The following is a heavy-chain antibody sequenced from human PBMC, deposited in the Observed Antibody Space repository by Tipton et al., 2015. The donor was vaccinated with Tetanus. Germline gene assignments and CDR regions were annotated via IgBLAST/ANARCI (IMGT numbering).Heavy chain of an antibody. Sequence: TLSLTCTVSGGSISSGGYYWSWIRQPPGKGLEWIGYIYYSGSTNYNPSLKSRVTISVDTSKNQFSLKLSSVTAADTAVYYCARESRGGIAAADDYWGQGTLVTVSS. J-gene: IGHJ4*02. CDR2: IYYSGST. CDR1: GGSISSGGYY. CDR3: ARESRGGIAAADDY. V-gene: IGHV4-61*08. D-gene: IGHD6-13*01.